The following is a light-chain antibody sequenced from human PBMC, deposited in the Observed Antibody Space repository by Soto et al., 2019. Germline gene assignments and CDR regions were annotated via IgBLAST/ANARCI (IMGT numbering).Light chain of an antibody. J-gene: IGKJ2*01. CDR2: GAS. V-gene: IGKV3-20*01. Sequence: EIVLTQSPGTLSLSPGERATLSCRASQSVSGSYLAWYQQKPGQAPRLLIYGASSRATGIPDRFSGSGPGTDFTLTISRLEPEDFAVYYCQQYGSSLYTFGQGTKLEI. CDR3: QQYGSSLYT. CDR1: QSVSGSY.